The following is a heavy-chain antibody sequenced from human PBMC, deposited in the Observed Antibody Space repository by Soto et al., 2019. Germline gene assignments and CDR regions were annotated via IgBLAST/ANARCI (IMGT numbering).Heavy chain of an antibody. J-gene: IGHJ4*02. CDR2: ISAYNGNT. V-gene: IGHV1-18*01. Sequence: QVQLVQSGAEVKKPGASVKVSCKASGYPFTSYSISWVRQAPGQGLEWMVWISAYNGNTNYAQKLQGRVTMTTDTSTSTAYMELRSLRSDDTAVYYCARDYCSSTSCYEYYFDYWGQGTLVTVSS. CDR1: GYPFTSYS. D-gene: IGHD2-2*01. CDR3: ARDYCSSTSCYEYYFDY.